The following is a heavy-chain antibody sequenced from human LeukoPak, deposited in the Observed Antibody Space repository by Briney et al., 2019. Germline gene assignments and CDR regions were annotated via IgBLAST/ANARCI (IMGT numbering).Heavy chain of an antibody. D-gene: IGHD1-26*01. J-gene: IGHJ4*02. CDR3: ARDSGVVGALRY. V-gene: IGHV3-48*03. Sequence: GGSLRLSCAASGFTFSSYEMNWVRQAPGKGLEWVSYISSSGSTIYYADSVKGRFTISRDNAENSLYLQMNSLRAEDTALYYCARDSGVVGALRYWGQGTLVTVSS. CDR1: GFTFSSYE. CDR2: ISSSGSTI.